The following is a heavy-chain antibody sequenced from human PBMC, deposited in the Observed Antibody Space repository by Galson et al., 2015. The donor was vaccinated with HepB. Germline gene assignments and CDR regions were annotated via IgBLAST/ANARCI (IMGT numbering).Heavy chain of an antibody. J-gene: IGHJ5*02. D-gene: IGHD3-10*01. CDR3: ARDYYGSGSYARFDP. V-gene: IGHV3-21*01. CDR2: ISSSSSYI. Sequence: SLRLSCAASGFTFSRYSMNWVRQAPGKGLEWVSSISSSSSYIYYADSVKGRFTISRDNAKNSLYLQMNSLRDEDTAVYYCARDYYGSGSYARFDPWGQGTLVTVSS. CDR1: GFTFSRYS.